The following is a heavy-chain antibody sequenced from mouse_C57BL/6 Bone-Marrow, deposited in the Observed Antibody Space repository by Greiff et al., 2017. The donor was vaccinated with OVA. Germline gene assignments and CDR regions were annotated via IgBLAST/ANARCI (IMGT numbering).Heavy chain of an antibody. J-gene: IGHJ4*01. CDR2: IDPETGGT. D-gene: IGHD2-13*01. CDR1: GYTFTDYE. CDR3: ARCYSDYYAMDY. V-gene: IGHV1-15*01. Sequence: VQLQQSGAELVRPGASVTLSCKASGYTFTDYEMHWVKQTPVHGLEWIGAIDPETGGTAYNQKFKGKAILTADKSSSTAYLELRDLTSEDSAVDYCARCYSDYYAMDYWGQGTSVTVSS.